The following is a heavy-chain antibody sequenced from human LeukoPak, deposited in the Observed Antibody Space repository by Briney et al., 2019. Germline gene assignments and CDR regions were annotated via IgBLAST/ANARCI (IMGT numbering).Heavy chain of an antibody. CDR3: ARDRGSLARDAFDI. CDR1: GFTFSSYS. V-gene: IGHV3-21*01. Sequence: TGGSLRLXCAASGFTFSSYSMNWVRQAPGKGLEWVSSISSSSSYIYYADSVKGRFTISRDNAKNSLYLQMNSLRAEDTAVYYCARDRGSLARDAFDIWGQGTVVTVSS. J-gene: IGHJ3*02. CDR2: ISSSSSYI. D-gene: IGHD5-24*01.